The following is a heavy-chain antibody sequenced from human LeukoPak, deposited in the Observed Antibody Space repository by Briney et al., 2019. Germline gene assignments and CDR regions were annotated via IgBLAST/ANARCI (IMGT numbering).Heavy chain of an antibody. V-gene: IGHV3-30*02. CDR2: IRYDGSNK. CDR1: GFTFSSYG. J-gene: IGHJ1*01. D-gene: IGHD6-13*01. CDR3: ARGEYSSSWHSEYFQH. Sequence: GGSLRLSCAASGFTFSSYGTHWVRQAPGKGLEWVAFIRYDGSNKYYADSVKGRFTISRDNSKNTLYLQMNSLRVEDTAVYYCARGEYSSSWHSEYFQHWGQGTLVTVSS.